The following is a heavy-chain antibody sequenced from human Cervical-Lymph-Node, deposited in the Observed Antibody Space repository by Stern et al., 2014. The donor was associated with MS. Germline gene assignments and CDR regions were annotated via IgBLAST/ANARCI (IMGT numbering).Heavy chain of an antibody. V-gene: IGHV3-30*04. D-gene: IGHD3-10*01. CDR3: ARDRGIDDAFDL. CDR1: GFSFSNYD. Sequence: VQLVQSGGGVVQPGRSLRLSCAASGFSFSNYDLQWVRQAPGKGLEWVAVASYDGNKYSADSVKGRFTVSRYNSKNALYLQMNSLRTEDTAVYYCARDRGIDDAFDLWGQGTMVTVSA. J-gene: IGHJ3*01. CDR2: ASYDGNK.